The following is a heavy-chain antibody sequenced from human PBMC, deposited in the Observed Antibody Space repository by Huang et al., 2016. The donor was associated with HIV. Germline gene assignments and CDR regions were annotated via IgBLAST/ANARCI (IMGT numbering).Heavy chain of an antibody. Sequence: QVQLVQSGAEVKKPGASVKVSCRTSGYIFTDYYIPWVRQAPGQGLEWMGWVNPKSGATNQAQRVQGRLHMTTDTSTSAVYMELANLRSDDTAVYYCARAVVRGLIIRFDPWGQGTLVTVSS. CDR2: VNPKSGAT. CDR1: GYIFTDYY. V-gene: IGHV1-2*02. CDR3: ARAVVRGLIIRFDP. D-gene: IGHD3-10*01. J-gene: IGHJ5*02.